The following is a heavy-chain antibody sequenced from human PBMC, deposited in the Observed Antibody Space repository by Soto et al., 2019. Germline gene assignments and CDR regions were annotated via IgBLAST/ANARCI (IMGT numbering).Heavy chain of an antibody. CDR3: ARFPTSSYCGGDCYFG. CDR1: GGTFSSYA. J-gene: IGHJ4*02. V-gene: IGHV1-69*12. D-gene: IGHD2-21*02. Sequence: QVQLVQSGAEVKKPGSSVKVSCKASGGTFSSYAISWVRQAPGQGLEWMGGIIPIFGTANYAQKFQGRVTITADDSTSTAYMELSSLRSEDTAVYYCARFPTSSYCGGDCYFGWGQGTLVTVSS. CDR2: IIPIFGTA.